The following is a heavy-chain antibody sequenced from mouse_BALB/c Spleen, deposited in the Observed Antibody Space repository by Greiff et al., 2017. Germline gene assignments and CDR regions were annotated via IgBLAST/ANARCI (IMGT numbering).Heavy chain of an antibody. D-gene: IGHD1-1*01. V-gene: IGHV1S22*01. Sequence: LQQPGSELVRPGASVKLSCKASGYTFTSYWMHWVKQTPGQGLEWIGNIYPGSGSTNYDEKFKSKATLTVDTSSSTAYMQLSSLTSEDSAVYYWTRLSDYCGSSCEAGFDVWGAGTTVTVSS. CDR3: TRLSDYCGSSCEAGFDV. J-gene: IGHJ1*01. CDR2: IYPGSGST. CDR1: GYTFTSYW.